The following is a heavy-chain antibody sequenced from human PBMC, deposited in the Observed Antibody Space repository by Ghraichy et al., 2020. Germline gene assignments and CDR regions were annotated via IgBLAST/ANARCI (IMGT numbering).Heavy chain of an antibody. D-gene: IGHD5-12*01. V-gene: IGHV3-21*01. CDR1: GFTFSSNN. CDR3: AIIVATRSQVDS. J-gene: IGHJ4*02. CDR2: ISSSSTYI. Sequence: GGSLRLSCAASGFTFSSNNMNWVRQAPGKGLEWVSFISSSSTYIHYADSVKGRFTISRDNAKNSLYLKMNSLRAEDTAVYYCAIIVATRSQVDSWGQGTLVTVSS.